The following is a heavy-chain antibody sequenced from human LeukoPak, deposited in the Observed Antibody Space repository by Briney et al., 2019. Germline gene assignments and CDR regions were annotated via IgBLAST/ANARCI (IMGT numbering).Heavy chain of an antibody. Sequence: PRASVKVSCKASGYTFNDYYINWVRQAPGQGLEWMGWINPKSGDTKFAQKFQGGVTMTRDTSISTAYMDLSRLKSDDTAVYYCARARRTRNMYGEYVVLFDYWGRGTLVTVSS. CDR3: ARARRTRNMYGEYVVLFDY. J-gene: IGHJ4*02. D-gene: IGHD4-17*01. CDR2: INPKSGDT. V-gene: IGHV1-2*02. CDR1: GYTFNDYY.